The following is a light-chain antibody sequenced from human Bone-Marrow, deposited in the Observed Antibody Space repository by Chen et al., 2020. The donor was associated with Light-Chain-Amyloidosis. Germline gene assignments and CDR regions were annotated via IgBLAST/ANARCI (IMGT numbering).Light chain of an antibody. CDR2: YAS. CDR1: ESISTW. J-gene: IGKJ1*01. CDR3: HQYYTYPWT. V-gene: IGKV1-5*01. Sequence: DIQLTQSPSPLSASVGDRVTITCRASESISTWLACYQQKPGKAPKFLIYYASSLESGVPSRFSGSGSETEFTLTISSLRPDDFATYFCHQYYTYPWTFGQGATVEV.